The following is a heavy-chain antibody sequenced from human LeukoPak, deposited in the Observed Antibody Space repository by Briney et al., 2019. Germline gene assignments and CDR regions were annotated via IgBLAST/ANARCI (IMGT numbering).Heavy chain of an antibody. CDR2: IYYSGST. Sequence: PSETLSLTCTVSGGSISSSSYYWGWIRQPPGKGLEWIGGIYYSGSTYYNPSLKSRVTISVDTSKNQFSLKLSSVTAADTAVYYCARLHYDYVWGSYSYPGEDYFDYWGQGTLVTVSS. CDR1: GGSISSSSYY. CDR3: ARLHYDYVWGSYSYPGEDYFDY. J-gene: IGHJ4*02. D-gene: IGHD3-16*02. V-gene: IGHV4-39*01.